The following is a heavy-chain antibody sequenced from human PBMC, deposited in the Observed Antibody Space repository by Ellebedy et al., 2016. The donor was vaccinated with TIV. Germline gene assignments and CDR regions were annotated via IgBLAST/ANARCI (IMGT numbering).Heavy chain of an antibody. J-gene: IGHJ6*02. CDR2: ISSSSSYI. CDR1: GFTFSSYS. V-gene: IGHV3-21*01. Sequence: GESLKISCAASGFTFSSYSMNWVRPAPGKGLEWVSSISSSSSYIYYADSVKGRFTISRDNAKNSLYLHRNSLRAEDTAVNYCARDFGELPYYYYYGMDVWGQGTTVTVSS. D-gene: IGHD1-26*01. CDR3: ARDFGELPYYYYYGMDV.